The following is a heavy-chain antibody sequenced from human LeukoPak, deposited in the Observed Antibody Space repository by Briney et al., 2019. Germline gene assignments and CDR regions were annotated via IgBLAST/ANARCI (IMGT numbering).Heavy chain of an antibody. CDR3: ARDRYCSSTSCYKGVYYYMDV. CDR2: ISAYNGNT. CDR1: GYTFTSYG. V-gene: IGHV1-18*01. D-gene: IGHD2-2*02. J-gene: IGHJ6*03. Sequence: ASVKVSCKASGYTFTSYGISRVRQAPGQGLEWMGWISAYNGNTNYAQKLQGRVTMTTDTSTSTAYMELRSLRSDDTAVYYCARDRYCSSTSCYKGVYYYMDVWGKGTTVTVSS.